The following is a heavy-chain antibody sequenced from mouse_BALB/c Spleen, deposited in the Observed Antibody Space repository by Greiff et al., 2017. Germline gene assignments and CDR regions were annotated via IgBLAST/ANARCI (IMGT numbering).Heavy chain of an antibody. CDR1: GYTFTDYA. Sequence: VKLVESGAELVRPGVSVKISCKGSGYTFTDYAMHWVKQSHAKSLEWIGVISTYYGDASYNQKFKGKATMTVDKSSSTAYMELARLTSEDSAIYYCASGSPWFAYWGQGTLVTVSA. CDR2: ISTYYGDA. CDR3: ASGSPWFAY. J-gene: IGHJ3*01. V-gene: IGHV1S137*01.